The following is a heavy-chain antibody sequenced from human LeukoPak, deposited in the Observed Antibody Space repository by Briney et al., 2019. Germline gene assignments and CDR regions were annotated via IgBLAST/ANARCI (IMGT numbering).Heavy chain of an antibody. Sequence: SGGPLRLSCVASGFSFSAYIMHWVRQAPGKGLEYVSAIRSDGSSTFYPNSVKGRFTISRDNSKSTLYLQMGSLRAEDTAVYYCTRRYGGHSGWAGYHDSWGQGTLVTVSS. V-gene: IGHV3-64*01. CDR3: TRRYGGHSGWAGYHDS. CDR2: IRSDGSST. CDR1: GFSFSAYI. D-gene: IGHD6-19*01. J-gene: IGHJ4*02.